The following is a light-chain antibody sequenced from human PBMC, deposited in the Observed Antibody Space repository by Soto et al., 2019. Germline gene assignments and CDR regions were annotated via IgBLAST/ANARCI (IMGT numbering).Light chain of an antibody. CDR1: SSDVGGYNY. CDR2: DVS. V-gene: IGLV2-14*01. CDR3: SSYTSSSTYV. Sequence: QSALTQPASVSGSPGHSITCSCTGTSSDVGGYNYVSWYQQHPGKAPKLMIYDVSNRPSGVSNRFSGSKSGNTASLTISGLQAEDEADYYCSSYTSSSTYVFGTETKVTVL. J-gene: IGLJ1*01.